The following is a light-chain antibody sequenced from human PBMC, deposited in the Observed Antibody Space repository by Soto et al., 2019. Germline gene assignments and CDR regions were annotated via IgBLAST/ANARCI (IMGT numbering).Light chain of an antibody. CDR2: ANG. CDR1: SSDVGGYNY. Sequence: SALTQPPSASGSPGQSVTISCTGTSSDVGGYNYVHWYQQLPGTAPKLLIYANGNRPSGVPDRFSGSKSGTSASLANTGLQAEDEADYYCQSYDRSLSGYVLGTGTKVTVL. V-gene: IGLV1-40*01. CDR3: QSYDRSLSGYV. J-gene: IGLJ1*01.